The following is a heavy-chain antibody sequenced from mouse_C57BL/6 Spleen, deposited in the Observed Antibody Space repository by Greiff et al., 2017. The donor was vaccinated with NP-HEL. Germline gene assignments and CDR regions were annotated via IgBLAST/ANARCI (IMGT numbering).Heavy chain of an antibody. Sequence: VQGVESGPGLVAPSQSLSITCTVSGFSLTSYAISWVRQPPGKGLEWLGVIWTGGGTNSNSAPKSRLSISKDNSKSQVFLKMNSLQTDDTARYCCARSYGDGGGGGYWGQGTTLTVSS. D-gene: IGHD2-13*01. CDR2: IWTGGGT. CDR1: GFSLTSYA. CDR3: ARSYGDGGGGGY. J-gene: IGHJ2*01. V-gene: IGHV2-9-1*01.